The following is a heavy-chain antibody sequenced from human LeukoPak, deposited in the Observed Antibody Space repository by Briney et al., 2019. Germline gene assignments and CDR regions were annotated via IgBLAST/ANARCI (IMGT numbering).Heavy chain of an antibody. CDR1: GYSFTNYD. V-gene: IGHV1-8*03. CDR3: ARDAINSGWSDPLDY. CDR2: MNPNSGIT. Sequence: ASVKVSCKASGYSFTNYDINWVRQATGQGLEWMGWMNPNSGITAYAQKFQGRVTITRDTSASTVYMELSSLTSEDMAVYYCARDAINSGWSDPLDYWGQGTLVTVSS. D-gene: IGHD6-19*01. J-gene: IGHJ4*02.